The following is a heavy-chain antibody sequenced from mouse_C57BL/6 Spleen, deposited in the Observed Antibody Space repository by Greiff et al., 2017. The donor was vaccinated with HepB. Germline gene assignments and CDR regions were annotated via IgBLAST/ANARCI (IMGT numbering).Heavy chain of an antibody. J-gene: IGHJ2*01. Sequence: VQLQQSGPELVKPGASVKMSCKASGYTFTDYNMHWVKQSHGKSLEWIGYINPNNGGTSYNQKFKGKATLTVNKSSSTAYMELSSLTSEDSAVYYCARAERTTVFDYWGQGTTLTVSS. CDR2: INPNNGGT. V-gene: IGHV1-22*01. CDR1: GYTFTDYN. CDR3: ARAERTTVFDY. D-gene: IGHD1-1*01.